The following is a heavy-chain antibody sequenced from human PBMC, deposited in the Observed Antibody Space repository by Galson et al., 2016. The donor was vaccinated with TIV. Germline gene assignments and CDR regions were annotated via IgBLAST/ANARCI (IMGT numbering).Heavy chain of an antibody. CDR2: IYSGGST. D-gene: IGHD5-12*01. Sequence: SLRLSCADSGVTVSSYYMSWVRQAPGKGLEWVSVIYSGGSTYYADSVKGRFSISRDHSKNTLYLPMNSLQAEDTAVYYCARDYSGYDSGYFYYGMDVWGQGTTVTVSS. CDR1: GVTVSSYY. CDR3: ARDYSGYDSGYFYYGMDV. V-gene: IGHV3-53*01. J-gene: IGHJ6*02.